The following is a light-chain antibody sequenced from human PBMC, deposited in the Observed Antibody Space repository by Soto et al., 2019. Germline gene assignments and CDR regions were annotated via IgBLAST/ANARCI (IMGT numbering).Light chain of an antibody. Sequence: QSALTQPASVSGSPGQSITISCTGTSSDVGGYNSVSWYQHHPGKAPKLMTYEVSNRPSGVSNRFSGSKSGNTASLTISGLQAEDEAVYYCSSYTSSSTLDVFGTGTKLTVL. J-gene: IGLJ1*01. CDR2: EVS. V-gene: IGLV2-14*01. CDR3: SSYTSSSTLDV. CDR1: SSDVGGYNS.